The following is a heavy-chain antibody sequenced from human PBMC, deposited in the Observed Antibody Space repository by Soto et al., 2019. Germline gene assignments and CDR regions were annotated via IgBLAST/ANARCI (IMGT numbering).Heavy chain of an antibody. CDR1: GGSISSSSYY. CDR3: ASHRWGDYGDYVEDDY. CDR2: IYYSGST. J-gene: IGHJ4*02. V-gene: IGHV4-39*01. Sequence: QLQLQESGPGLVKPSETLSLTCTVSGGSISSSSYYWGWIRQPPGKGLEWIGSIYYSGSTYYNPSLKSRVTISVDTSKNQFSLKLSSVTAADTAVYYCASHRWGDYGDYVEDDYWGQGTLVTVSS. D-gene: IGHD4-17*01.